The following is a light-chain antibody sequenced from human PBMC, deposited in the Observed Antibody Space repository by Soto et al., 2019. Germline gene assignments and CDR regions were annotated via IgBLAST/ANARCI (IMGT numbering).Light chain of an antibody. V-gene: IGLV1-51*01. CDR1: SSNIGDNH. CDR2: DTT. Sequence: QSVLTQPPSVSAAPGQKVTISCSGASSNIGDNHVSWYQHLPGTAPSLLIYDTTKRPSGIPDRFSVFKSGTSATLGITGLQAGDEADYDCGAWDSSLSAFVFGTGTKLTVL. J-gene: IGLJ1*01. CDR3: GAWDSSLSAFV.